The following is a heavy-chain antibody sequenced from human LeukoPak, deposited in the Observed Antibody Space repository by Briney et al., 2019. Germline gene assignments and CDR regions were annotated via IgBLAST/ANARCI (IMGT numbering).Heavy chain of an antibody. Sequence: ASVKVSCKASGYTFTSYGISWVRQAPGQGLEWMGWISAYNGNTNYAQKLQGRVTMTTDTSTSTAYMELRSLRSDDTAVYYCARGPPYYYGSGSRNYYYGMDVWGQGTTVTVSS. V-gene: IGHV1-18*01. D-gene: IGHD3-10*01. CDR2: ISAYNGNT. CDR1: GYTFTSYG. J-gene: IGHJ6*02. CDR3: ARGPPYYYGSGSRNYYYGMDV.